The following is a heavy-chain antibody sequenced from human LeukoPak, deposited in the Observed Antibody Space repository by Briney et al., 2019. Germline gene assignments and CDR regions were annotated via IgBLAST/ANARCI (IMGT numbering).Heavy chain of an antibody. CDR3: ARGHTAVTRHFDF. J-gene: IGHJ4*02. Sequence: GGSLRLSCAASGFTFSSSSMSWVRQAPGKGLEWVSSISSSSSYIFYADALKGRFTISRDDAKNLLYLDMNSLRAEDTAVYYCARGHTAVTRHFDFWGQGTLVTVSS. V-gene: IGHV3-21*01. CDR1: GFTFSSSS. D-gene: IGHD4-17*01. CDR2: ISSSSSYI.